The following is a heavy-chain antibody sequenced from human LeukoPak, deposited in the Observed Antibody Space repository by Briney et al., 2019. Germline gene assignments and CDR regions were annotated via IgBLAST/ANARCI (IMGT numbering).Heavy chain of an antibody. D-gene: IGHD4-17*01. J-gene: IGHJ4*02. CDR2: IKPDGSAT. CDR3: ATTTTYGAQN. CDR1: GFTLRSEW. Sequence: GGSLRLSCAASGFTLRSEWMSWLRQTPEKGLEWVANIKPDGSATAYVDSVKGRFTISRDNAKTSLFLQMNSLRPEDTAVYYCATTTTYGAQNWGQGTLVTVSS. V-gene: IGHV3-7*03.